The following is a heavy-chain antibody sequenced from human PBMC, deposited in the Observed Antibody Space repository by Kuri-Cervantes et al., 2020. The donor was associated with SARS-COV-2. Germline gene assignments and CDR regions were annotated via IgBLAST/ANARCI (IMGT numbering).Heavy chain of an antibody. CDR1: GFTVSSNY. CDR3: ARVRGASYYFDY. J-gene: IGHJ4*02. D-gene: IGHD1-26*01. V-gene: IGHV3-23*01. Sequence: GGSLRLSCAASGFTVSSNYMSWVRQAPGKGLEWVSAISGSGGSTYYADSVKGRFTISRDNSKNTLYLQMNSLRAEDTAVYYCARVRGASYYFDYWGQGTLVTVSS. CDR2: ISGSGGST.